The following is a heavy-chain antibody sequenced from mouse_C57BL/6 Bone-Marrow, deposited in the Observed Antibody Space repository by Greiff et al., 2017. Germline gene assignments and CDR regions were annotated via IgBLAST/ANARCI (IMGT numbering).Heavy chain of an antibody. CDR2: LYPGSGST. CDR3: ARSYYGSSDAMDY. D-gene: IGHD1-1*01. Sequence: QVQLQQSGAELVKPGASVQMSCKASGYTFTSYWITWVKQRPGQGLEWIGDLYPGSGSTNYNEKFKSKATLTVDTSSSTAYMQLSSLTSEDSAVYYCARSYYGSSDAMDYWGQGTSVTVSS. CDR1: GYTFTSYW. V-gene: IGHV1-55*01. J-gene: IGHJ4*01.